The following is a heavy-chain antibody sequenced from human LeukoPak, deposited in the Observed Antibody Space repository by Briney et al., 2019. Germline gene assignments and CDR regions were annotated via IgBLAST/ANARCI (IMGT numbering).Heavy chain of an antibody. CDR2: ISAYNGNT. D-gene: IGHD2-15*01. CDR1: GYTFTSYG. Sequence: ASVKVSCKASGYTFTSYGIAWVRQAPGQGLEWMGWISAYNGNTNYAQKFQGRLTMTTDTSTNTAYMELRSLRPDDTAVYYCARDFFHGHCSGLTCFLLDSWGQGSLVTVSS. V-gene: IGHV1-18*01. J-gene: IGHJ4*02. CDR3: ARDFFHGHCSGLTCFLLDS.